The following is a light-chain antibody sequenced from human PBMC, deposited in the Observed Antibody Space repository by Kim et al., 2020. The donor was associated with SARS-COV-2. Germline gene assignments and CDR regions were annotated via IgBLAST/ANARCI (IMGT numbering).Light chain of an antibody. CDR2: KNN. CDR3: SSWDDSLSGRV. V-gene: IGLV1-47*01. J-gene: IGLJ2*01. Sequence: GQRVTISCSGSSSHIGSNYVYWYQQLPGPAPKLLIYKNNQRPSGVPDRFSGSKSGTSASLAISGLRSEDEADYYCSSWDDSLSGRVFGGGTQLTVL. CDR1: SSHIGSNY.